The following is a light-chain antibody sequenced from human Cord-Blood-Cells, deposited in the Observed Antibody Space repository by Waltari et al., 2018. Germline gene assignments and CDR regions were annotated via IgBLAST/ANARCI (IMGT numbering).Light chain of an antibody. Sequence: QTVVTQEPSLTVSPGGTVTATCASSTGAVTSGYSPNWFQQKPGQAPRALIYSTSNKPSWTPARFSGSLLGGKSALTLSGVQPEDEAEYYCLLYYGGAQLVFGGGTKLTVL. J-gene: IGLJ2*01. CDR2: STS. CDR3: LLYYGGAQLV. V-gene: IGLV7-43*01. CDR1: TGAVTSGYS.